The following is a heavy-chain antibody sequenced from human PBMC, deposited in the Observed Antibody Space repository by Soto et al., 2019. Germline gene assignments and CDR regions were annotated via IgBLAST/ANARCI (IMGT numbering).Heavy chain of an antibody. J-gene: IGHJ6*02. Sequence: GESLKISCKGSGYSFTSYWIGWVRQMPGKGLEWMGIIYPGDSDTRYSPSFQGQVTISADKSISTAYLQWSSLKASDTAMYYCARHQLPYYYYYGMDVWGQGTTVTVSS. D-gene: IGHD1-1*01. CDR1: GYSFTSYW. V-gene: IGHV5-51*01. CDR2: IYPGDSDT. CDR3: ARHQLPYYYYYGMDV.